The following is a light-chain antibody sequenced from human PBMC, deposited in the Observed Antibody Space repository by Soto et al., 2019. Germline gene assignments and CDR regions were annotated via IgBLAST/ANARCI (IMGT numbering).Light chain of an antibody. J-gene: IGKJ1*01. CDR1: QGIRNY. CDR3: QQYNHYWT. CDR2: AAS. Sequence: DSQMTQSPSSLSASVGDRVTITCRASQGIRNYLAWYQQKPGKVPKLLIYAASSLQSGVPSRFSGSGSGTDFTLTISSLQPEDGATYYCQQYNHYWTFGQGTRVEIK. V-gene: IGKV1-27*01.